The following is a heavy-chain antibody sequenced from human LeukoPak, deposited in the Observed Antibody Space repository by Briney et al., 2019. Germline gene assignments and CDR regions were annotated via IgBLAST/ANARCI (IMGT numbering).Heavy chain of an antibody. CDR3: ARVHSGAGAFDI. J-gene: IGHJ3*02. Sequence: GASVKVSCKASGYTFTGYYMHWVRQAPGQGLEWMGWINPNSGGTNYAQKFQGRVTMTRDTSISTAYMELSRLRSDVTAVYYCARVHSGAGAFDIWGQGTTVTLSS. V-gene: IGHV1-2*02. D-gene: IGHD1-26*01. CDR2: INPNSGGT. CDR1: GYTFTGYY.